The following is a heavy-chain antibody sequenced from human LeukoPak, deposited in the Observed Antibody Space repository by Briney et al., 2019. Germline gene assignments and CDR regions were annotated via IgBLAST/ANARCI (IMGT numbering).Heavy chain of an antibody. D-gene: IGHD3-22*01. CDR3: ARDVEYYDSSGLPSNAFDI. V-gene: IGHV4-39*02. J-gene: IGHJ3*02. CDR2: IYYSGST. CDR1: GGSISSSSYY. Sequence: PSETLSLTCTVSGGSISSSSYYWGWIRQPPGKGLEWIGSIYYSGSTYYNPSLKSRVTISVDTSKNQFSLKLSSVTAADTAVYYCARDVEYYDSSGLPSNAFDIWGQGTMVTVSS.